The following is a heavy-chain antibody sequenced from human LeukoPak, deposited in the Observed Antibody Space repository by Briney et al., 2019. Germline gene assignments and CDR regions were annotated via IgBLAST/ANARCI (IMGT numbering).Heavy chain of an antibody. Sequence: SETLSLTCTVSGGSISSYYWNWIRQPPGKGLEWIGYIYYSGSTNYNPSLKSRVTISVDTSKNQFSLKLSSVTAADTAVYYCARDQEYSYGHFDYWGQGTLVTVSS. J-gene: IGHJ4*02. D-gene: IGHD5-18*01. V-gene: IGHV4-59*12. CDR2: IYYSGST. CDR1: GGSISSYY. CDR3: ARDQEYSYGHFDY.